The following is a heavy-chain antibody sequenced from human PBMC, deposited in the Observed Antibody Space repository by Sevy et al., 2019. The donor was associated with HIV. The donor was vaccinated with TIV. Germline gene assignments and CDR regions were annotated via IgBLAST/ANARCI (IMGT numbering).Heavy chain of an antibody. CDR1: GFTFSSYA. D-gene: IGHD1-26*01. V-gene: IGHV3-23*01. J-gene: IGHJ3*02. CDR2: MSGSGGST. Sequence: GGSLRLSCAASGFTFSSYAMSWVRQAPGKGLEWVSGMSGSGGSTYYADSVKGRFAISRDNSKNTLYLQMNSPRAEDTAVYYCAKDRVWELGDAFDIWGQGTMVTVSS. CDR3: AKDRVWELGDAFDI.